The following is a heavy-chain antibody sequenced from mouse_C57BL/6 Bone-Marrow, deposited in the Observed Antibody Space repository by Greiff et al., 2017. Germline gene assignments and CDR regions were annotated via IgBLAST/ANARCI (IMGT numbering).Heavy chain of an antibody. J-gene: IGHJ1*03. Sequence: QVQLQQPGAELVKPGASVKLSCKASGYTFTSYWMHWVKQRPGRGLEWIGRIDPTSGGTKYNAKFKSKATLTVDKPSRTASMQRSSLTSEDSAVYDCARSDNYGWYFDVGGTGTTVTVSS. CDR2: IDPTSGGT. V-gene: IGHV1-72*01. CDR1: GYTFTSYW. CDR3: ARSDNYGWYFDV. D-gene: IGHD1-1*01.